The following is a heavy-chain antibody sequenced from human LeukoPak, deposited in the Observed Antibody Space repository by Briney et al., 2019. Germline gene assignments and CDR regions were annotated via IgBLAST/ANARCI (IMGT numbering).Heavy chain of an antibody. CDR3: ARARGYYYDSSGYFLDFDY. CDR1: GYTFISYG. Sequence: ASVKVSCKASGYTFISYGISWVRQAPGQGLEWMGWISAYNGSTNYAQKLQGRVTMTTDTSTSTAYMELRSLRSDDTAVYYCARARGYYYDSSGYFLDFDYWGQGTLVTVSS. J-gene: IGHJ4*02. D-gene: IGHD3-22*01. CDR2: ISAYNGST. V-gene: IGHV1-18*01.